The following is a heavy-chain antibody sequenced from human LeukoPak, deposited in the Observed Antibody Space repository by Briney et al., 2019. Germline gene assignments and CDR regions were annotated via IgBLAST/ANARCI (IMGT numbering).Heavy chain of an antibody. D-gene: IGHD1-26*01. V-gene: IGHV4-59*08. J-gene: IGHJ4*02. CDR2: ISYSGST. Sequence: SETLSLTCTVSGGSISFYYWSWIRQPPGKGLECIGYISYSGSTNYTSSLKSRVTISVDTSKNQFSLKLSSVTAADTAVYYCARHGSGSWYLEYWGQGTLVTVSS. CDR1: GGSISFYY. CDR3: ARHGSGSWYLEY.